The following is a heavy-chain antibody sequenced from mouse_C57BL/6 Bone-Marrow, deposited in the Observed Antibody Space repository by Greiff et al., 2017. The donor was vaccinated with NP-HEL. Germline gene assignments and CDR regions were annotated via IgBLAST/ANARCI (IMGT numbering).Heavy chain of an antibody. CDR2: ISSGGSYT. CDR3: ARHGYYGVGAD. V-gene: IGHV5-6*01. J-gene: IGHJ3*01. D-gene: IGHD1-1*01. CDR1: GFTFSSYG. Sequence: EVKLMESGGDLVKPGGSLKLSCAASGFTFSSYGMSWVRQTPDKRLEWVATISSGGSYTYYPDSVKGRFTISRDNAKNTLYLQMSSLKSEDTAMYYCARHGYYGVGADWGQGTLVTVSA.